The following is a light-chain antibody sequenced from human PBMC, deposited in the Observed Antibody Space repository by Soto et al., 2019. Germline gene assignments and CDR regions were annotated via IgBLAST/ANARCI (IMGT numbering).Light chain of an antibody. V-gene: IGKV3-11*01. CDR1: QSVSSY. J-gene: IGKJ2*01. Sequence: EIVLTQSPATLSLSPGERATLSCRASQSVSSYLAWYQQKPGQAPRLLIYDASNRATGIPARFSGSGSGTDFTITISSLEHEDFAVYYCQQRSNWPVYTFGQGTKLEIK. CDR2: DAS. CDR3: QQRSNWPVYT.